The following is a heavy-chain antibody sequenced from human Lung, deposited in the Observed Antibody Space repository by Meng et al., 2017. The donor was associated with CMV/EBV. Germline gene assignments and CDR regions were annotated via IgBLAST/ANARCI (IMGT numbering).Heavy chain of an antibody. CDR1: GGSSSGYY. CDR2: IKHSGST. Sequence: GSLRLSCAVYGGSSSGYYWSWIRKLPGKGLDWIGEIKHSGSTNYNPSLKSRVTISVDTSKNQLSLKLSSVAAADTAVYYCARAHCPPNPESIAARVGVMKRGYYFHYWGQGTLVTVSS. D-gene: IGHD6-6*01. V-gene: IGHV4-34*01. CDR3: ARAHCPPNPESIAARVGVMKRGYYFHY. J-gene: IGHJ4*02.